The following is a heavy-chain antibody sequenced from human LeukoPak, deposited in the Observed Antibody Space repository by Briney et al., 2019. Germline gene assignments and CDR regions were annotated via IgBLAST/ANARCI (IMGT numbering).Heavy chain of an antibody. CDR1: GGSISSYY. Sequence: NASETLSLTCTVSGGSISSYYWSWIRQPPGKGLEWIGYIYYSGSTNYNPSLKSRVTMSADTSKNQFSLKLSSVTAADTAVYYCGRTEYYFDHWGQGTLVTVSS. D-gene: IGHD3-10*01. CDR2: IYYSGST. V-gene: IGHV4-59*01. J-gene: IGHJ4*02. CDR3: GRTEYYFDH.